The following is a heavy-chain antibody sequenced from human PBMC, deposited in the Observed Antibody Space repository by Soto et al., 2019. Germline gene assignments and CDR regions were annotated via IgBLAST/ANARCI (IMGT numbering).Heavy chain of an antibody. J-gene: IGHJ4*02. D-gene: IGHD3-10*01. Sequence: SETLSLTCTVSGGSISSGGYYWSWIRQHPGKGLEWIGYIYYSGSTYYNPSLKSRVTISVDTSKNQFSLKLSSVTAADTAVYYCARADYYYGSGSPQIDYWGQGTLVTVSS. V-gene: IGHV4-31*03. CDR2: IYYSGST. CDR3: ARADYYYGSGSPQIDY. CDR1: GGSISSGGYY.